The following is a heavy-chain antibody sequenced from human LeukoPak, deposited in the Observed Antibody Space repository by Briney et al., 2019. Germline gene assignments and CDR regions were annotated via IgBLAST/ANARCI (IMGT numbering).Heavy chain of an antibody. J-gene: IGHJ4*02. CDR3: ARDPPRGGTMVRGVTGLFDY. CDR1: GFTLSTYA. D-gene: IGHD3-10*01. Sequence: PGRSLRLSCAASGFTLSTYAMHWVRQAPGKGLEWVAVLSYDGTNKYYAGLVKGRFTISRDNSKNTLYLQMNSLRAEDTAVYYCARDPPRGGTMVRGVTGLFDYWGQGTLVTVSS. V-gene: IGHV3-30-3*01. CDR2: LSYDGTNK.